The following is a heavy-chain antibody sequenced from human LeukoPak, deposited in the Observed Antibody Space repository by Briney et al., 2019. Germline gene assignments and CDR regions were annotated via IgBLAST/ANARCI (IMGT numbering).Heavy chain of an antibody. V-gene: IGHV3-11*01. J-gene: IGHJ5*02. CDR1: GFTFNDYY. CDR3: ATDGAGFDT. Sequence: GGSLRLSCAASGFTFNDYYMSWIRQAPGKGLEWLSYINIGGTNTHYADSVKGRFTISRDNAKRSLYLEMNSLRAEDTAVYYCATDGAGFDTWGQGVLVTVSS. CDR2: INIGGTNT.